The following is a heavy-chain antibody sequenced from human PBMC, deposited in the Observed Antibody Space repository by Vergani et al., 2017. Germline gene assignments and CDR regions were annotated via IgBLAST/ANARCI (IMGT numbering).Heavy chain of an antibody. CDR1: AFTFSSYG. Sequence: QVHLVESGGGVVQPGGSLRLSCAASAFTFSSYGMHWARQVPGKGLEWVAFIRHDGTNQYYADSVKGRFTISRDNSRNTLDLQMNSLKPEDTAVYYCAKSRGTCSSTSCVYHYAMDVWGQGTTVTVSS. D-gene: IGHD2-2*01. V-gene: IGHV3-30*02. CDR3: AKSRGTCSSTSCVYHYAMDV. CDR2: IRHDGTNQ. J-gene: IGHJ6*02.